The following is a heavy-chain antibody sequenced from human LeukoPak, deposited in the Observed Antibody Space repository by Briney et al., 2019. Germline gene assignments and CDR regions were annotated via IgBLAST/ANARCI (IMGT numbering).Heavy chain of an antibody. CDR1: GFTFKNAW. J-gene: IGHJ6*03. D-gene: IGHD5/OR15-5a*01. Sequence: GSLRLSCEASGFTFKNAWMIWVRQAPGKGLERIANIYYSGSTNYNPSLKSRVTISSDTSKNQFSLRLSSVTAADTAVYYCARGTVSMYYTDVWGKGTTVTISS. V-gene: IGHV4-59*01. CDR2: IYYSGST. CDR3: ARGTVSMYYTDV.